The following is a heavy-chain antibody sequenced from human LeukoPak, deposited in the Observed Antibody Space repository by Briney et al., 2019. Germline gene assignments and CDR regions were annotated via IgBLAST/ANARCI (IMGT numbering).Heavy chain of an antibody. CDR3: ARHLSSVGVGGITTMIDS. CDR2: IYYTGNT. Sequence: PSETLSLTCAVSGGSISSRTNSWGWIRQPPGKGLEWIGSIYYTGNTYYNPSLKSRVTISVDTSKKHVSLKVTSVTAADTAVYYCARHLSSVGVGGITTMIDSWGHGTLVTVS. D-gene: IGHD3-3*01. J-gene: IGHJ5*01. CDR1: GGSISSRTNS. V-gene: IGHV4-39*01.